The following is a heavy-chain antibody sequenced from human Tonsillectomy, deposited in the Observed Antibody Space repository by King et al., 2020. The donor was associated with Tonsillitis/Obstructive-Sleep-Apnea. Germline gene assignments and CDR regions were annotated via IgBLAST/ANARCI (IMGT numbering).Heavy chain of an antibody. Sequence: VQLQESGPGLVKPSGTLSLTCAFSGGSISSSNWWSVVRQPPGKGLCWIGEIYPSGTTNYDPTPKGRVTISADKSTNQFSLNLRSVTAADTAVYFCARGNCNSTSCMNSLDYWGQGTLVTVSS. CDR3: ARGNCNSTSCMNSLDY. CDR2: IYPSGTT. D-gene: IGHD2-2*01. V-gene: IGHV4-4*02. J-gene: IGHJ4*02. CDR1: GGSISSSNW.